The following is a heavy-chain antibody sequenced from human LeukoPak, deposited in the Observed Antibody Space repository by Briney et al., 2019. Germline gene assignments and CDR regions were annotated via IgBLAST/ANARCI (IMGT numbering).Heavy chain of an antibody. D-gene: IGHD3-3*01. V-gene: IGHV4-38-2*02. CDR1: GYSISSGYY. Sequence: SETLSLTCTVSGYSISSGYYWGWIRQPPGKGLEWIGSIYHSGSTYYNPSLKSRVTISVDTSKNQFSLKLSSVTAADTAVYYCARGFSYDFWSGYYYFDYWGQGTLVTVSS. CDR2: IYHSGST. J-gene: IGHJ4*02. CDR3: ARGFSYDFWSGYYYFDY.